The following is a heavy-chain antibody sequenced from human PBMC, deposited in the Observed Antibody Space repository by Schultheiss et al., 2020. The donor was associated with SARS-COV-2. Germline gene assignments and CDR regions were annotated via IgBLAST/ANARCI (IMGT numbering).Heavy chain of an antibody. J-gene: IGHJ6*02. CDR3: ARDVVPAAIYYYYGMDV. CDR1: GFTFSSYW. V-gene: IGHV3-7*01. D-gene: IGHD2-2*01. CDR2: IKQDGSEK. Sequence: GGSLRLSCAASGFTFSSYWMSWVRQAPGKGLEWVANIKQDGSEKYYVDSVKGRFTISRDNAKNSLYLQMNSLRAEDTAVYYCARDVVPAAIYYYYGMDVWGQGTTVTVSS.